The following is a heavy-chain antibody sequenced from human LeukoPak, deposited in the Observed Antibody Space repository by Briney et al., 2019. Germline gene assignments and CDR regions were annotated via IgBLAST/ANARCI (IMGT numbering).Heavy chain of an antibody. CDR1: GYTFTGYY. CDR3: ARDLGLSYSSSWHFNDY. CDR2: INPNSSGT. V-gene: IGHV1-2*06. Sequence: GASVKVSCKASGYTFTGYYMHWVRQAPGQGLEWMGRINPNSSGTNYAQKFQGRVTMTRDTSISTVYMELSRLRSDDTAVYYCARDLGLSYSSSWHFNDYWGQGTLVTVSS. J-gene: IGHJ4*02. D-gene: IGHD6-13*01.